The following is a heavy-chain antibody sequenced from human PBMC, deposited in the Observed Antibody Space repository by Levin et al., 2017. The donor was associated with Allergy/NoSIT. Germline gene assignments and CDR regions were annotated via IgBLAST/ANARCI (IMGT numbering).Heavy chain of an antibody. CDR2: INPNSGGT. J-gene: IGHJ4*02. CDR1: GYTFTGYY. CDR3: ASLGYSGYDYGLDY. V-gene: IGHV1-2*06. D-gene: IGHD5-12*01. Sequence: GESLKISCKASGYTFTGYYMHWVRQAPGQGLEWMGQINPNSGGTNYAQKFQGRVTMTRDTSISTAYMGLSRLKSDDTAVYYCASLGYSGYDYGLDYWGQGALVTVSS.